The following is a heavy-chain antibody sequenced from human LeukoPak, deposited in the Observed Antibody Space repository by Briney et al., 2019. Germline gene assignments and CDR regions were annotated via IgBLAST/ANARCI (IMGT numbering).Heavy chain of an antibody. V-gene: IGHV4-61*02. CDR3: ARGGSSSSGGFDY. CDR2: IYTSGST. D-gene: IGHD6-6*01. CDR1: GGSISSGSYY. Sequence: PSETLSLTCTVSGGSISSGSYYCSWIRQPAGKGLEWIGRIYTSGSTNYNPSLKSRVTISVDTSKNQFSLKLSSVTAADTAVYYCARGGSSSSGGFDYWGQGTLVTVSS. J-gene: IGHJ4*02.